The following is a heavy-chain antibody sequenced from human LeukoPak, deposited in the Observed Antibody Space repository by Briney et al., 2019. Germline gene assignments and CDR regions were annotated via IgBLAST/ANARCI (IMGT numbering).Heavy chain of an antibody. D-gene: IGHD5-12*01. CDR1: GFTFSSYS. CDR3: AKEEGGGYDFMGY. V-gene: IGHV3-23*01. CDR2: ISGSGGST. J-gene: IGHJ4*02. Sequence: PGGSLRLSCAASGFTFSSYSMNWVRQAPGKGLEWVSAISGSGGSTYYADSVKGRFTISRDNSKNTLYLQMNSLRAEDTAVYYCAKEEGGGYDFMGYWGQGTLVTVSS.